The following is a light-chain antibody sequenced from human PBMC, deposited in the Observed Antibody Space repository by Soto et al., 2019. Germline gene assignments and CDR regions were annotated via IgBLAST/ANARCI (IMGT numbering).Light chain of an antibody. CDR1: NSDVGGYNY. V-gene: IGLV2-8*01. J-gene: IGLJ1*01. CDR3: SSYAGSNWYV. CDR2: EVN. Sequence: SVLTQPPSASGSPGQSVTISCTGTNSDVGGYNYVSWYQQYPGKAPKRIIYEVNERPSGVPDRFSGSKSGNTASLTVSGLQTADEADYYCSSYAGSNWYVFGTGTKVTVL.